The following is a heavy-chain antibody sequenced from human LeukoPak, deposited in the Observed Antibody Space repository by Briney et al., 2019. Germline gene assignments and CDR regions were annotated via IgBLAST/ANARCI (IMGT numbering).Heavy chain of an antibody. CDR2: VADDEKTI. CDR1: GFTFTGHS. D-gene: IGHD1-26*01. CDR3: AREKQSGGTPFDY. Sequence: GGSLRLSCVASGFTFTGHSMHWVRQAPGKGLEWVAVVADDEKTIFYADSLKGRFTVSRDNSKNTVYLQINSLRDEDTAVYYCAREKQSGGTPFDYWGQGSLVTVSS. J-gene: IGHJ4*02. V-gene: IGHV3-30*04.